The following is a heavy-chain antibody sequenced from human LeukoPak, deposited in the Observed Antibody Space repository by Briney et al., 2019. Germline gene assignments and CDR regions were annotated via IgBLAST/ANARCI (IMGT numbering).Heavy chain of an antibody. CDR3: ARDPVAVANPSRLNYFDY. V-gene: IGHV1-2*02. J-gene: IGHJ4*02. CDR1: GYTFTGYY. Sequence: GASVKVSCKASGYTFTGYYMYWVRQAPGQGLEWMGWINPNSGDTDYAQKFQGRVTLTRDTSISTAYMELSRLRSDDTAVYYCARDPVAVANPSRLNYFDYWGQGTLVTVSS. D-gene: IGHD6-19*01. CDR2: INPNSGDT.